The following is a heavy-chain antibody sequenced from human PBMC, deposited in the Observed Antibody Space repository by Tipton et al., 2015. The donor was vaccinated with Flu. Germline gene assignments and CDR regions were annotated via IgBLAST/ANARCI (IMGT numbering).Heavy chain of an antibody. Sequence: TLSLTCSVSGDSMSIGGYYWTWIRQRPGKGLEWIGYIYYSGRSLYTPSLKSRLTISVDKSKNQFSLRLNSVTAADTAVYYCAKQFDPWGPGTLVTVSS. CDR2: IYYSGRS. V-gene: IGHV4-31*03. CDR3: AKQFDP. CDR1: GDSMSIGGYY. J-gene: IGHJ5*02.